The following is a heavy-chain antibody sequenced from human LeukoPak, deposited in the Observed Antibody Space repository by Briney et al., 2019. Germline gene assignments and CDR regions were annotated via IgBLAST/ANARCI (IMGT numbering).Heavy chain of an antibody. D-gene: IGHD6-6*01. CDR1: GFTFSTYW. V-gene: IGHV3-74*01. J-gene: IGHJ4*02. CDR3: TLTKGYSSSLSLDY. CDR2: INNDGSST. Sequence: GGSPRLSCAASGFTFSTYWMHWVRQAPGKGLVWVSRINNDGSSTSYADSVKGRFTISRDNAKNTLYLQMNSLRAEDTAVYYCTLTKGYSSSLSLDYWGQGTLVTVSS.